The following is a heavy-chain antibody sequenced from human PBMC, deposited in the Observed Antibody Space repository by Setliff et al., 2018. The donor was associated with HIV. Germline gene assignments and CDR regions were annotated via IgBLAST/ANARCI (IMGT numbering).Heavy chain of an antibody. V-gene: IGHV4-34*01. J-gene: IGHJ3*01. CDR3: ARHRITMVRGFILSSGGIDALDV. CDR1: GGSFSGYY. CDR2: INHGGTT. Sequence: SETLSLTCAVYGGSFSGYYWSWIRQPPGKGLEWIGEINHGGTTDYNPSLKSRVTISIDTSKNQFSLKLSSVTAADTAVYYCARHRITMVRGFILSSGGIDALDVWGQGTMVTVSS. D-gene: IGHD3-10*01.